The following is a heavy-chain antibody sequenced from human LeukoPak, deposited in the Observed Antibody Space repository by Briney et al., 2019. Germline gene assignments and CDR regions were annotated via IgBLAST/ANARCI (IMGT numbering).Heavy chain of an antibody. J-gene: IGHJ6*03. D-gene: IGHD1-20*01. CDR1: GYTFTGYY. CDR2: ITPNSGGT. V-gene: IGHV1-2*02. Sequence: ASVKVSCKASGYTFTGYYLHWVRQAPGQGLEWMGWITPNSGGTNYAQRFQGRVTMTRDTSISTTYRELSRLRSEARAVYCCARGRITGTAPMSYYYYYMDVWGKGTTVTVSS. CDR3: ARGRITGTAPMSYYYYYMDV.